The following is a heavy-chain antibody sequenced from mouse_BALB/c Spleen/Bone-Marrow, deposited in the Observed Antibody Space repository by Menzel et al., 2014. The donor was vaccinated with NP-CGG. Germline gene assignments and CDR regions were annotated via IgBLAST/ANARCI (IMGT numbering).Heavy chain of an antibody. CDR2: ISGGTSTI. D-gene: IGHD2-3*01. J-gene: IGHJ2*01. CDR3: VRGGYYVPSYFDS. V-gene: IGHV5-17*02. CDR1: GFTFRSFG. Sequence: EVKVVESGGGLVQPGGSRKLSCAASGFTFRSFGMHWARQAPEKGLEWVAYISGGTSTIYYADTVKGRFTISRDKPNNTLFLQMTSLRSEDTAMYYCVRGGYYVPSYFDSWGQGTTLTVSS.